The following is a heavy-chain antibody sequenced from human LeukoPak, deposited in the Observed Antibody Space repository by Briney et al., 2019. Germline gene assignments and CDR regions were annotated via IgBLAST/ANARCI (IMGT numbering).Heavy chain of an antibody. V-gene: IGHV1-8*01. Sequence: ASVKVSCKASGYTFTSYDINWVRQATGQGLEWMGWVNPNSGNTGYAQKFQGRVTMAMDPSISTAYMELSSLRSEDTAVYYCARRSDDYDSSAYYHWGQGTLVTVSS. D-gene: IGHD3-22*01. CDR1: GYTFTSYD. J-gene: IGHJ4*02. CDR2: VNPNSGNT. CDR3: ARRSDDYDSSAYYH.